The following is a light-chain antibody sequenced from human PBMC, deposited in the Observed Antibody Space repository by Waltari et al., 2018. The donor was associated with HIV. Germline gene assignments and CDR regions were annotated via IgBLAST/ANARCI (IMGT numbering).Light chain of an antibody. CDR1: SSDVGGYNY. V-gene: IGLV2-11*01. CDR3: CSYAGSYVWV. J-gene: IGLJ3*02. Sequence: QSALTQPRSVSGSPGQSVTISCTGTSSDVGGYNYVSWYQQHPGKAPKLMIYDVSKGPSGVPDRFSGSKSGNTASLTISGLQAEDEADYYCCSYAGSYVWVFGGGTKLTVV. CDR2: DVS.